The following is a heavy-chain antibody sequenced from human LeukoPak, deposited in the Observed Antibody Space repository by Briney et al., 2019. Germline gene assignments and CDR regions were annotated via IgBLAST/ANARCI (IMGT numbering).Heavy chain of an antibody. J-gene: IGHJ3*02. CDR1: GYTFTSYA. D-gene: IGHD3-10*01. Sequence: ASVKVSCKASGYTFTSYAMHWVRQAPGQRLEWMGWINAGNGNTKYSQKFQGRVTITRDTSASTAYMELSSLRSEDTAVYYCARPRWFGKPDAFDIWGQGTMVTVSS. CDR3: ARPRWFGKPDAFDI. V-gene: IGHV1-3*01. CDR2: INAGNGNT.